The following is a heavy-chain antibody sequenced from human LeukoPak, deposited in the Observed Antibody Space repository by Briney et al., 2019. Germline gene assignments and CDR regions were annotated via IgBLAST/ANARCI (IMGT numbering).Heavy chain of an antibody. Sequence: GGSLRLSCAASGFTFSSYSMNWVRQAPGKGLEWVSSISSSSSYIYYADSVKGRFTISTDNAKNSLYLQMNSLRAEDTAVYYCARAGYTGSPFTFDIWGQGTMVTVSS. CDR1: GFTFSSYS. CDR2: ISSSSSYI. V-gene: IGHV3-21*01. D-gene: IGHD1-26*01. J-gene: IGHJ3*02. CDR3: ARAGYTGSPFTFDI.